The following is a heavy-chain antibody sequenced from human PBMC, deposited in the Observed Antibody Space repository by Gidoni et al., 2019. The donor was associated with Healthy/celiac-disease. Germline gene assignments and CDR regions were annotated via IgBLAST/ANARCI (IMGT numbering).Heavy chain of an antibody. Sequence: QMQLVQSGPEVKKPGTSVKVSCKASGFPFTSSAVQWVRQARGHRLEWIGWIVVGSGNTNYAQKFQERVTITRDMSTSTAYMELSSLRSEDTAVYYCAAGGMTHDAFDIWGQGTMVTVSS. D-gene: IGHD2-21*02. CDR2: IVVGSGNT. CDR1: GFPFTSSA. J-gene: IGHJ3*02. CDR3: AAGGMTHDAFDI. V-gene: IGHV1-58*01.